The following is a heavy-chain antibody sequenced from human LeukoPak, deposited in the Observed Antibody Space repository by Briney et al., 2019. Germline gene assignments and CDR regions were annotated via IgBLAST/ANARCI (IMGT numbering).Heavy chain of an antibody. CDR1: GFTFSSYG. J-gene: IGHJ4*02. CDR3: AKDRRRYSGYDQVFDY. CDR2: ISGSGGST. V-gene: IGHV3-23*01. Sequence: PGGSLRLSCAASGFTFSSYGMSWVRQAPGKGLEWVSAISGSGGSTYYADSVKGRFTISRDNSKNTLYLQMNSLRAEDTAVYYCAKDRRRYSGYDQVFDYWGQGTLVTVSS. D-gene: IGHD5-12*01.